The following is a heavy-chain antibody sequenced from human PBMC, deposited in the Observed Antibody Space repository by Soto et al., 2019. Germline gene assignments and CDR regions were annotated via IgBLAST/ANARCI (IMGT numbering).Heavy chain of an antibody. CDR3: ARANYGSGSYYIDY. D-gene: IGHD3-10*01. CDR2: IYYSGST. J-gene: IGHJ4*02. CDR1: GGSISSYY. Sequence: QVQLQESGPGLVKPSETLSLTCTVSGGSISSYYWSWIRQPPGKGLEWIGYIYYSGSTNYNPSLNGRVTITVDTSKTQFSLNLSSVTVADTAVDYYARANYGSGSYYIDYWGQGTLVTVSS. V-gene: IGHV4-59*01.